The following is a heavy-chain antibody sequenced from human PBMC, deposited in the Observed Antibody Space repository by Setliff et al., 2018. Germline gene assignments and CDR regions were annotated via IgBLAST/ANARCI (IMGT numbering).Heavy chain of an antibody. CDR2: IYYSGST. Sequence: SETLSLTCTVSGGSISSYYWSWIRQPQGKGLEWIGYIYYSGSTNSNPSLKSRVTISVDTSKIQFSLKLSSVTAADTAIYYCARSSYYASGNAHNYYMDVLGKGTAVNVSS. V-gene: IGHV4-59*01. CDR3: ARSSYYASGNAHNYYMDV. J-gene: IGHJ6*03. CDR1: GGSISSYY. D-gene: IGHD3-10*01.